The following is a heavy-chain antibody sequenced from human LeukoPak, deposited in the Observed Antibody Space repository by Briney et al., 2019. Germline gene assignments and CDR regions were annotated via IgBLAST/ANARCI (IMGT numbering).Heavy chain of an antibody. D-gene: IGHD3-9*01. CDR1: GYTFTSYD. Sequence: ASVKVSCKASGYTFTSYDINWVRQATGQGLEWMGWMNPNSGNTGYAQKFQGRVTMTRNTSISTAYMELSSLRSEDTAVYYCARGDAYYDILTGFYYYYMDVWGKGTTVTVSS. CDR3: ARGDAYYDILTGFYYYYMDV. V-gene: IGHV1-8*01. J-gene: IGHJ6*03. CDR2: MNPNSGNT.